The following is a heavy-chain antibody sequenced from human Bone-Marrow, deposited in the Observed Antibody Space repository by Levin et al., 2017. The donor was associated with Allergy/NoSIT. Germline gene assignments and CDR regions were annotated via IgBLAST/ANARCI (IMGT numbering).Heavy chain of an antibody. CDR1: GFSVSNYY. J-gene: IGHJ3*01. Sequence: GESLKISCAASGFSVSNYYMSWVRQAPGKGLECVSVIYTGGSSYFADSVKGRFTISRDNPENTLFLQMNGLRADDTAVYYCARGGKNDAFDVWGPGTMVTVSS. CDR3: ARGGKNDAFDV. CDR2: IYTGGSS. V-gene: IGHV3-53*05.